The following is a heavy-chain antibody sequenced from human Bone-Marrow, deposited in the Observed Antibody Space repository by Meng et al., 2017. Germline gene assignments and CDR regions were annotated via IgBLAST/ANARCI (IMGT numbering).Heavy chain of an antibody. D-gene: IGHD3-16*01. J-gene: IGHJ6*02. CDR1: GFTFRSYW. CDR3: ARGKRSYDYTLGMDV. Sequence: GESLKISCAASGFTFRSYWMSWVRQAPGKGLEWVANINEDGSEKYSVDSMEGRFTISRDNAKKSLYLQVNSLRAADTAVYYCARGKRSYDYTLGMDVWGQGTTVTVSS. V-gene: IGHV3-7*04. CDR2: INEDGSEK.